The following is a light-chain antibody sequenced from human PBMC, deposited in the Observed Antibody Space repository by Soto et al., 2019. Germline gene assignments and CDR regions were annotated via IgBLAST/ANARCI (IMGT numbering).Light chain of an antibody. CDR3: QQLESYPST. CDR1: QGINTF. J-gene: IGKJ4*01. Sequence: IQLTQSPSSLSASVGDRVTITCRASQGINTFLVWYQQKPGKAPKLLIYAASTLQSGVPSRFSGSGSGTDFTLTISSLQPEDFATYYCQQLESYPSTFGGGTKVAIK. V-gene: IGKV1-9*01. CDR2: AAS.